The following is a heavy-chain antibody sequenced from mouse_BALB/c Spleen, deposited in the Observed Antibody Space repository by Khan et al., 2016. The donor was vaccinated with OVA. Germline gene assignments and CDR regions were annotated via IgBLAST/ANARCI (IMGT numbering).Heavy chain of an antibody. CDR3: TRPIYYYDAMDY. J-gene: IGHJ4*01. V-gene: IGHV14-3*02. Sequence: VQLKQSGAELVKPGASVKLSCTASCFNIKDTYIHWVQQRPEQGLEWLGRIDPASGNSESDPKFLGKATITADTSSNTAYVQLSSLTSEDTAVYYCTRPIYYYDAMDYWGQGTSVTVSS. CDR1: CFNIKDTY. CDR2: IDPASGNS. D-gene: IGHD1-1*01.